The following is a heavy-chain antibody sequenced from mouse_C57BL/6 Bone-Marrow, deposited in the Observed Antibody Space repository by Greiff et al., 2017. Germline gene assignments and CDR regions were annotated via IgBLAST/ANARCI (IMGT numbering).Heavy chain of an antibody. CDR3: ARDGDYGDFDY. D-gene: IGHD1-1*01. V-gene: IGHV1-54*01. CDR1: GYAFTNYL. CDR2: INPGSGGT. J-gene: IGHJ2*01. Sequence: QVHVKQSGAELVRPGTSVKVSCKASGYAFTNYLIEWVKQRPGQGLEWIGVINPGSGGTNYNEKFKGKATLTADKSSSTSYMQLSSLTSEDSAVYFCARDGDYGDFDYWGQGTTLTVSS.